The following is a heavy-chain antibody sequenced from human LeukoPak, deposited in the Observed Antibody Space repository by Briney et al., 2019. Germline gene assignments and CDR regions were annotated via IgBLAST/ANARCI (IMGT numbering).Heavy chain of an antibody. D-gene: IGHD1-26*01. Sequence: GGSLRLSCVAPGFTFDSYWMTWVRQVPGKGLEWVANIRQGGNENYYADSVEGRFTISRDNARNSLFLQMDSLRVEDTAVYYCARVGSWELQRVFDSWGQGTPVTVSS. CDR1: GFTFDSYW. V-gene: IGHV3-7*01. J-gene: IGHJ4*02. CDR3: ARVGSWELQRVFDS. CDR2: IRQGGNEN.